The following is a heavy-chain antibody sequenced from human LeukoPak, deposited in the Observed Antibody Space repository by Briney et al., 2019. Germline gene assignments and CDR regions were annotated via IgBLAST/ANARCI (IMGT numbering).Heavy chain of an antibody. D-gene: IGHD1-14*01. CDR1: GFTFSRFW. J-gene: IGHJ4*02. V-gene: IGHV3-7*03. Sequence: PGGSLRLSCAASGFTFSRFWMSWVRQAPGKGLEWVANIKRDGSEKYYVDSVKGRFTISRDNAKNSLYLQMNSLRAEDTAVYYCARVAEYNIFTWSYWGQGTLVTVSS. CDR2: IKRDGSEK. CDR3: ARVAEYNIFTWSY.